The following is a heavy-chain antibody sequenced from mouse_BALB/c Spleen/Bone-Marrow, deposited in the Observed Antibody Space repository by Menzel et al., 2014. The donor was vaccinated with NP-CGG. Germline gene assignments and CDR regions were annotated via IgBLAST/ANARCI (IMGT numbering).Heavy chain of an antibody. CDR2: INSNGGTT. V-gene: IGHV5-6-3*01. Sequence: EVQGVESGGGLVQPGGSLKLSCAASGFTFSNYGMSWVRQTPDKRLDLVATINSNGGTTYYPDSVKGRFTISRDNAKNTLYLQMGSLKSEDTAMYFCARGLYYVAYGPGFAYWGQGTLVTVSA. D-gene: IGHD2-13*01. CDR3: ARGLYYVAYGPGFAY. J-gene: IGHJ3*01. CDR1: GFTFSNYG.